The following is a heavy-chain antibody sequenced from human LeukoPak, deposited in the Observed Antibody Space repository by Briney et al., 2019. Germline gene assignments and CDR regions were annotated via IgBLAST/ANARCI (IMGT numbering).Heavy chain of an antibody. V-gene: IGHV1-18*01. J-gene: IGHJ2*01. D-gene: IGHD2-21*02. Sequence: ASVKVSCRASGYTFISYGISWVRQAPGQGLEWMGWISGYNGNTNYAQNLQGRVTMTTDTSTSTAYMELRSLRSDDTAVYYCARGLGVVTAQSEQPKPRYFDLWGRGTQVTVSS. CDR3: ARGLGVVTAQSEQPKPRYFDL. CDR2: ISGYNGNT. CDR1: GYTFISYG.